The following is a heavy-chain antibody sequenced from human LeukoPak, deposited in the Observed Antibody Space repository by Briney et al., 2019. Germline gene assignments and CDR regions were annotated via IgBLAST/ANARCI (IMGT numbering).Heavy chain of an antibody. D-gene: IGHD2-2*02. V-gene: IGHV3-7*03. Sequence: GGSLRLSCADSGFTFSSYWMDWVRQAPGKGLEWVANIKQDGSEKYYVDSVKGRFTISRDNSNNTLYLQMNSLRAEDTAVYYCAKYPGYYYYYMDVWGKGTTVTVSS. CDR2: IKQDGSEK. CDR1: GFTFSSYW. CDR3: AKYPGYYYYYMDV. J-gene: IGHJ6*03.